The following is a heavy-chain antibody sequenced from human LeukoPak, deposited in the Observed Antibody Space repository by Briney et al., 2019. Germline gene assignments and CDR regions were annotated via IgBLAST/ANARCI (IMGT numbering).Heavy chain of an antibody. D-gene: IGHD6-25*01. V-gene: IGHV4-59*08. CDR3: AKASGQIYY. Sequence: SETLSLTCTVSGGSISSYYWSWIRQPPGKGLEWIGYIYYSGSTNYNPSLKSRVTISVDTSKNQFSLKLSSVTAADTAVYYCAKASGQIYYWGQGTLVTVSP. CDR1: GGSISSYY. J-gene: IGHJ4*02. CDR2: IYYSGST.